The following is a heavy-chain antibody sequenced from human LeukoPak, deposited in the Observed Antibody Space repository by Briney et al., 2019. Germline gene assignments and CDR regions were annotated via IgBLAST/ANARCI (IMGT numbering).Heavy chain of an antibody. CDR3: ARVGSLIVRGIDY. CDR1: GFTFSSYS. D-gene: IGHD3-10*01. CDR2: ISSSSSYI. Sequence: GGSLRLSCAASGFTFSSYSMNWVRQAPGKGLGVSSISSSSSYIYYADSVKGRFTISRDNAKNSLYLQMNSLRAEDTAVYYCARVGSLIVRGIDYWGQGTLVTVSS. J-gene: IGHJ4*02. V-gene: IGHV3-21*01.